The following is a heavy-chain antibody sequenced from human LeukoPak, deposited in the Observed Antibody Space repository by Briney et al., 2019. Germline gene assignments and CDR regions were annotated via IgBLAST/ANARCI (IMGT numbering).Heavy chain of an antibody. J-gene: IGHJ4*02. Sequence: SQTLSLTCAISGDSVSSNSAAWNWIRQSPSRGLAWLGRTYYRSKWYNDYAVSVKSRITINPDTSKNQFSLQLNSVTPEDTAVYYCARAKGISDFGVVILFDYWGQGTLVAVSS. CDR3: ARAKGISDFGVVILFDY. CDR2: TYYRSKWYN. CDR1: GDSVSSNSAA. V-gene: IGHV6-1*01. D-gene: IGHD3-3*01.